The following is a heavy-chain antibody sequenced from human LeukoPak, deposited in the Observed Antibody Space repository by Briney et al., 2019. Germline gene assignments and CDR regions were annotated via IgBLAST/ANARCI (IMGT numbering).Heavy chain of an antibody. CDR3: ATNYYYYMDV. CDR1: GFTFTTYW. J-gene: IGHJ6*03. Sequence: TGGSLRLSCTASGFTFTTYWMTWVRQAPGKGLEWVANIKKDGSEKYHVDSVKGRFTISRDNAKNSLYLQMNSLRAEDTAVYYCATNYYYYMDVWGKGTTVTVSS. CDR2: IKKDGSEK. V-gene: IGHV3-7*01.